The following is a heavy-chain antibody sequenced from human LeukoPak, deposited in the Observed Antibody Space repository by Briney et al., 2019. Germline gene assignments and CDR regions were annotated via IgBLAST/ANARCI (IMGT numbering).Heavy chain of an antibody. CDR2: INSDGSRT. Sequence: GGSLRLSCAASGFTFSNYWIHWVRQAPGKGLVWVSRINSDGSRTSYADSVKGRFTTSRDNAKNTVYLQMNSLRAKDTAVYYCARSTYTSTSSAYWGQGTLVTVSS. CDR1: GFTFSNYW. D-gene: IGHD6-6*01. CDR3: ARSTYTSTSSAY. J-gene: IGHJ4*02. V-gene: IGHV3-74*01.